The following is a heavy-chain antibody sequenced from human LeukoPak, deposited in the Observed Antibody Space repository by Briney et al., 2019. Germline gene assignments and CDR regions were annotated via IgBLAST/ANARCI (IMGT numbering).Heavy chain of an antibody. V-gene: IGHV4-34*01. CDR1: GGSFSTYY. J-gene: IGHJ5*02. Sequence: SETLSLTCAVYGGSFSTYYWSWIRQPPGKGLEWIGEINHSGGTSYNPSLMSRVTISVDTSKNLFSLKLNSVTAADTAVYYCARRSITIFGVADNWFDPRGQGTLVTVSS. D-gene: IGHD3-3*01. CDR3: ARRSITIFGVADNWFDP. CDR2: INHSGGT.